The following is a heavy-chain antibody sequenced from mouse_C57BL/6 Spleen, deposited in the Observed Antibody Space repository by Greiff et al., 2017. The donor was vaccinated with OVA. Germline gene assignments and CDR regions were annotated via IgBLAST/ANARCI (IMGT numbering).Heavy chain of an antibody. CDR1: GFTFSNYW. Sequence: EVKLEESGGGLVQPGGSMKLSCVASGFTFSNYWMNWVRQSPEKGLEWVAQIRLKSDNYATHYAESVKGRFTISRDDSKSSVYLQMNNLRAEDTGIYYCTPDLLRYFDVWGTGTTVTVSS. V-gene: IGHV6-3*01. D-gene: IGHD2-1*01. CDR3: TPDLLRYFDV. J-gene: IGHJ1*03. CDR2: IRLKSDNYAT.